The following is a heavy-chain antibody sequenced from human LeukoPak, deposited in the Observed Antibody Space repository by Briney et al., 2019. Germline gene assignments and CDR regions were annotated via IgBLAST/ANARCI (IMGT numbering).Heavy chain of an antibody. D-gene: IGHD3-16*02. CDR3: ARGAYDYVWGSCRPNWFDP. J-gene: IGHJ5*02. Sequence: MASETLSLTCTVSGGSISSGGYYWSWIRQHPGKGLEWIGYIYYSGSTYYNPSLKSRVTISVDTSKNQFSLKLSSVTAADTAVYYCARGAYDYVWGSCRPNWFDPWGQGTLVTVSS. CDR2: IYYSGST. CDR1: GGSISSGGYY. V-gene: IGHV4-31*03.